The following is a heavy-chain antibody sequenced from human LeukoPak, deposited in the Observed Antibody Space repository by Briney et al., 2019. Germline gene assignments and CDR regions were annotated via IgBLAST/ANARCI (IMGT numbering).Heavy chain of an antibody. J-gene: IGHJ4*02. CDR1: GGSISSYY. Sequence: ASETLSLTCTVPGGSISSYYWSWIRQPPGKGLEWIGYIYYSGTTNYNPSLKSRVTISVDTSKNQFSLMLSSVTAADTAVYYCARGVYIAAAQYGYWGQGTLVTVSS. CDR2: IYYSGTT. V-gene: IGHV4-59*01. D-gene: IGHD6-13*01. CDR3: ARGVYIAAAQYGY.